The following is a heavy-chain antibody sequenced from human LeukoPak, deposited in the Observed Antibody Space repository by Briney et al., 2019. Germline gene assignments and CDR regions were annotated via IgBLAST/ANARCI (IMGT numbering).Heavy chain of an antibody. V-gene: IGHV3-23*01. D-gene: IGHD6-6*01. CDR2: ISGSGGST. CDR1: GFTFSSYA. CDR3: AKDYSSSSSPFDY. Sequence: HPGGSLRLSCAASGFTFSSYAMSWVRQAPGKGLEWVSAISGSGGSTYYADSVKGRFTISRDNSKNTLYLQMNSLRAEDTAVYYCAKDYSSSSSPFDYWGQGALVTVSS. J-gene: IGHJ4*02.